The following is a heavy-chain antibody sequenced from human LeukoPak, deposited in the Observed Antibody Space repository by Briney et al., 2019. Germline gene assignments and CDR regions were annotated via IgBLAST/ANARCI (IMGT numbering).Heavy chain of an antibody. J-gene: IGHJ4*02. CDR2: IYLRGST. CDR3: ARLIASSVDFDC. Sequence: SDTVSLLCSVSGRPISSSSDHGGWIRQPPGKGLEWIGSIYLRGSTYYTPSLKSRVPISVDTSKNQFSLKLTSVTATDTAVYYCARLIASSVDFDCWGQGTLVTVS. D-gene: IGHD6-6*01. CDR1: GRPISSSSDH. V-gene: IGHV4-39*01.